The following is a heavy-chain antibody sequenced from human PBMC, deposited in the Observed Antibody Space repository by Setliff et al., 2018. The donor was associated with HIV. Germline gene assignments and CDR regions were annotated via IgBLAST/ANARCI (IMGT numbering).Heavy chain of an antibody. CDR3: ARILRYFDFANYFYYMDV. D-gene: IGHD3-9*01. Sequence: SETLSLTCTVSGGSISSRSYYWSWLRQPAGKGLEWIGRIYSNGKTDYNPSLKSRVTISEDTSKNQFYLKVNSVTAADTAMYFCARILRYFDFANYFYYMDVWGKGTTVTVSS. J-gene: IGHJ6*03. CDR2: IYSNGKT. V-gene: IGHV4-61*02. CDR1: GGSISSRSYY.